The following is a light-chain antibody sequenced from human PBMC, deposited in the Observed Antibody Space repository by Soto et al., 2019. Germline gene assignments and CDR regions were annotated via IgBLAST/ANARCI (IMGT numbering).Light chain of an antibody. CDR1: SSDVGGYNY. J-gene: IGLJ1*01. CDR2: DVS. V-gene: IGLV2-11*01. CDR3: CSYAGSYTNV. Sequence: QSALTQPRSVSGSPGQSVTISCTGTSSDVGGYNYVSWYQQHPGKAPKRMIYDVSKRPSGVPDRFSGSKSGNTAYLTISGLQSEDEADYYCCSYAGSYTNVFGTGTKLTVL.